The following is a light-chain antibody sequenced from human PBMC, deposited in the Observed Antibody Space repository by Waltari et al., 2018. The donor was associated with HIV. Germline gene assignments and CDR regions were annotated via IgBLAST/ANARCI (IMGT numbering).Light chain of an antibody. CDR3: QQTYSHPLT. Sequence: DIQMTQFPSSLSASVGDRVTITCRASQTVTTKLHWYQQKPGRAPKVLIYDASSLQIGVPSRFSGSGSGTEFTLTIFSLQPDDFATYFCQQTYSHPLTFGPGTKVDV. CDR2: DAS. J-gene: IGKJ3*01. CDR1: QTVTTK. V-gene: IGKV1-39*01.